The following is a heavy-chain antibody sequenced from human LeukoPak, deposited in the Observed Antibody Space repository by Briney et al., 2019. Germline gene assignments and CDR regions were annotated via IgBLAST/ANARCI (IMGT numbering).Heavy chain of an antibody. J-gene: IGHJ4*02. V-gene: IGHV1-69*05. CDR3: AGRYCSGGSCYSGGFDY. CDR1: GGTFSSYA. CDR2: IIPIFGTA. Sequence: SVEVSCKASGGTFSSYAISWVRQAPGQGLEWMGGIIPIFGTANYAQKFQGRVTITTDESTSTAYMELSSLRSEDTAVYYCAGRYCSGGSCYSGGFDYWGQGTLVTVSS. D-gene: IGHD2-15*01.